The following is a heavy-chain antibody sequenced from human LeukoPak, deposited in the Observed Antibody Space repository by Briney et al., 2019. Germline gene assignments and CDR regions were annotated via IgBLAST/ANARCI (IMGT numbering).Heavy chain of an antibody. CDR3: AREGIVRTYDQ. CDR1: GDSISSYY. D-gene: IGHD2/OR15-2a*01. Sequence: PSETLSLTCTVSGDSISSYYWYWFRQPPGKELEWIACIYYSGITHYNPSLESRVTISLDTSKNQFSLRLSSVTAADTAVYYCAREGIVRTYDQWGQGTLVTVSS. J-gene: IGHJ4*02. CDR2: IYYSGIT. V-gene: IGHV4-59*12.